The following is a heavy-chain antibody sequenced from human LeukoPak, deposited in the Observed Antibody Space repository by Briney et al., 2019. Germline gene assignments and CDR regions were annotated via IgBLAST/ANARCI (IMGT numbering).Heavy chain of an antibody. D-gene: IGHD5-24*01. J-gene: IGHJ4*02. Sequence: SETLSLTCTVSGGSISSSSYYWGWIRQPPGKGLEWIGSIYYSGSTYYNPSLKSRVTISVDTSKNQCSLKLSSVTAADTAVYYCARQDGYNSLNFDYWGQGTLVTVSS. CDR1: GGSISSSSYY. CDR3: ARQDGYNSLNFDY. CDR2: IYYSGST. V-gene: IGHV4-39*01.